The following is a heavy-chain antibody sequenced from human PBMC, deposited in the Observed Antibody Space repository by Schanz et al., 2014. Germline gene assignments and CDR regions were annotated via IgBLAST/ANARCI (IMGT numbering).Heavy chain of an antibody. Sequence: EVQLLESGGGLVQPGGSLRLSCAASRFTFSSYAMNWVRQAPGKGLDWVSIISGTGSTPYYADSVKGRYTISRDNSKNTLYLQMNSLRAEDTAIYYCAKGRTVWSGSDRKYYFDYWGQGTLVTVSS. J-gene: IGHJ4*02. CDR2: ISGTGSTP. V-gene: IGHV3-23*01. D-gene: IGHD1-26*01. CDR1: RFTFSSYA. CDR3: AKGRTVWSGSDRKYYFDY.